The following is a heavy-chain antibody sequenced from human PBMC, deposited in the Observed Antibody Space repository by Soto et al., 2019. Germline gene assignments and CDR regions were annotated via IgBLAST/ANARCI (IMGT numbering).Heavy chain of an antibody. J-gene: IGHJ4*01. CDR1: VFSLTTSGVG. Sequence: ESGPTLVNLSQTLTLTCTFSVFSLTTSGVGVVWFRQPPGKALEWLELIYWDDEKRYRPSLKSRLTITKDTPKNQVVLTMTNMDPVDTATYYCAQRPRSRSYFGYWGQGTLVTVSS. CDR3: AQRPRSRSYFGY. CDR2: IYWDDEK. D-gene: IGHD3-10*01. V-gene: IGHV2-5*02.